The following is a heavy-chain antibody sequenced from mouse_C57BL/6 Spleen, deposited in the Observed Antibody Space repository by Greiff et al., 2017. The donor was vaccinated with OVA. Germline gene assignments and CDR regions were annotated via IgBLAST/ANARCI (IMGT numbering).Heavy chain of an antibody. Sequence: EVQLQQPGPELVKPGASVKLSCKASGYTFTDYNMHWVKQSPGKSLEWIGYINPYNGCTSYNQKFKGKATLTVNKSSSTAYMELRSLTSEDSAGYYCARLSSPYAMDYWGQGTSVTVSS. CDR1: GYTFTDYN. V-gene: IGHV1-22*01. J-gene: IGHJ4*01. CDR3: ARLSSPYAMDY. CDR2: INPYNGCT.